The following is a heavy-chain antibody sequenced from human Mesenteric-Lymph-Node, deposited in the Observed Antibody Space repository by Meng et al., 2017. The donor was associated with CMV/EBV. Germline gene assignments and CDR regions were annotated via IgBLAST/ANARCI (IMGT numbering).Heavy chain of an antibody. CDR2: ISYDGSKK. Sequence: GGSLRLSCAASGFTFSYYSMHWVRQAPDKGLEWVLVISYDGSKKYYADSVKGRFTVSRDNSKNTLYVEMNSLRAEDTAVYYCARAGYSYSWYGEGFDYWGQGTLVTVSS. CDR3: ARAGYSYSWYGEGFDY. J-gene: IGHJ4*02. V-gene: IGHV3-30*04. CDR1: GFTFSYYS. D-gene: IGHD6-13*01.